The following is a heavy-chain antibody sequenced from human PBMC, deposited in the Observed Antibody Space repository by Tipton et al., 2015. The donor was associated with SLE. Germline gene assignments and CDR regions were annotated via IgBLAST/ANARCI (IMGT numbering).Heavy chain of an antibody. J-gene: IGHJ6*02. CDR2: IYSGGST. CDR3: AREGYSYYYYGMDV. Sequence: GSLRLSCAASGFTVSSNYMSWVRQAPGKGLEWVSVIYSGGSTYYADSVKGRFTISRDNSKNTLYLQMNSLRAEDTAVYYCAREGYSYYYYGMDVWGQGTTATVSS. D-gene: IGHD5-18*01. CDR1: GFTVSSNY. V-gene: IGHV3-66*01.